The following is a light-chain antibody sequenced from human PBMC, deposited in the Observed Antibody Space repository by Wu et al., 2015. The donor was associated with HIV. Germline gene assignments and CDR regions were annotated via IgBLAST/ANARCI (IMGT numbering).Light chain of an antibody. CDR2: GAS. Sequence: DIQMTQSPSSLSASVGDGVTITCRASQDIYTYLAWYQQKPGKVPKLLIHGASTLQSGVPSRFSGSESGTDFTLTITSLQPDDSATYYCHQYDKYPWTFGPGTKVQI. CDR3: HQYDKYPWT. V-gene: IGKV1-27*01. CDR1: QDIYTY. J-gene: IGKJ1*01.